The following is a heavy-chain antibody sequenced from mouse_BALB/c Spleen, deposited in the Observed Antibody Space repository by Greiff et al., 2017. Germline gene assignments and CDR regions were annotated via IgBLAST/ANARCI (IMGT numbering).Heavy chain of an antibody. CDR3: ARTGYFDY. J-gene: IGHJ2*01. CDR2: INPSTGYT. Sequence: QLQPSGAELAKPGASVKMSCKASGYTFTSYWMHWVKQRPGQGLEWIGYINPSTGYTEYNQKFKDKATLTADKSSSTAYMQLGSLTSEDSAVYYCARTGYFDYWGQGTTLTVSS. D-gene: IGHD4-1*01. V-gene: IGHV1-7*01. CDR1: GYTFTSYW.